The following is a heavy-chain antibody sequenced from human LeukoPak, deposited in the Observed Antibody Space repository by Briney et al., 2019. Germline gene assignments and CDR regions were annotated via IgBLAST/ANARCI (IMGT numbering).Heavy chain of an antibody. D-gene: IGHD6-19*01. CDR3: ARVAAVAGDYYGMDV. V-gene: IGHV1-69*13. CDR2: IIPIFGTA. CDR1: GGTFSSYA. J-gene: IGHJ6*02. Sequence: ASVKVSCKASGGTFSSYAISWVRQAPGQGLEWMGGIIPIFGTANYAQKFQGRVTITADESTSTAYMELSSLRSEDTAVYYCARVAAVAGDYYGMDVWGQGTTVTVSS.